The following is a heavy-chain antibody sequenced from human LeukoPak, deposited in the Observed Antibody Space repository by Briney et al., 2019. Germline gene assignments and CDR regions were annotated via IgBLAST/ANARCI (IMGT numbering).Heavy chain of an antibody. J-gene: IGHJ4*02. CDR2: IWYDGSNK. CDR3: AGGMRHFDY. D-gene: IGHD2-8*01. CDR1: GFTFSSNC. Sequence: GGSLRLSCAASGFTFSSNCMHWVRQAPGKGLEWVSLIWYDGSNKYYADSVKGRFTISRDNSKNTLFLQMNSLRAEDKAVYYCAGGMRHFDYWGQGTLVTVSS. V-gene: IGHV3-33*01.